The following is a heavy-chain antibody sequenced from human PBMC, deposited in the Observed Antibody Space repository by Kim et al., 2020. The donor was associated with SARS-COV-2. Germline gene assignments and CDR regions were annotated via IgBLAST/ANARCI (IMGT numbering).Heavy chain of an antibody. CDR2: T. J-gene: IGHJ4*02. Sequence: TNYNPSLKSRVTRSVDTSKNQFSLKLSSVTAADTAVYYCARDEDADYFDYWGQGTLVTVSS. CDR3: ARDEDADYFDY. V-gene: IGHV4-59*01.